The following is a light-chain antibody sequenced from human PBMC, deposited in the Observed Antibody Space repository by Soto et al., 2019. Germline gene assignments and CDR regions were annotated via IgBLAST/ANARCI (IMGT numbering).Light chain of an antibody. CDR1: QSVSSNY. CDR2: GAS. V-gene: IGKV3-20*01. Sequence: EIVLTQSPGTLSLSPGERATLSCSASQSVSSNYLAWYQQKPAQAPRLLIYGASTRATGIPDRFSGSASGTDFTLTISRLAPEDFAVYYCQQYGSSGTFGQGTKVDIK. CDR3: QQYGSSGT. J-gene: IGKJ1*01.